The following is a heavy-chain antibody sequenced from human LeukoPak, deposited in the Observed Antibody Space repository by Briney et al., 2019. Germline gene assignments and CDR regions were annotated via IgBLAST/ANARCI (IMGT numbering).Heavy chain of an antibody. CDR3: ARGGLTMVRGVPGLSDY. D-gene: IGHD3-10*01. V-gene: IGHV4-34*01. J-gene: IGHJ4*02. Sequence: SETLSPTCAVYGGSFSGYYWSWIRQPPGKGLEWIGEINHSGSTNYNPSLKSRVTISVDTSKNQFSLKLSSVAAADTAVYYCARGGLTMVRGVPGLSDYWGQGTLVTVSS. CDR2: INHSGST. CDR1: GGSFSGYY.